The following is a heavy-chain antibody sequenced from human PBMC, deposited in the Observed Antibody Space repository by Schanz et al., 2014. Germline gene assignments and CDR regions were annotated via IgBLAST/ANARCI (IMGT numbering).Heavy chain of an antibody. CDR3: ARDGGEVVRGVIEGVNHYYSGMDV. D-gene: IGHD3-10*01. CDR2: IIPILGIA. J-gene: IGHJ6*04. CDR1: GYTFTSDS. Sequence: QVQLVQSGAEVKKPGASVKVSCKASGYTFTSDSMHWVRQAPGQGLEWMGRIIPILGIANYAQNFQGRVTITADKSTSTAYMELRSLRADDAAVYYCARDGGEVVRGVIEGVNHYYSGMDVWGIGTTXTVSS. V-gene: IGHV1-69*04.